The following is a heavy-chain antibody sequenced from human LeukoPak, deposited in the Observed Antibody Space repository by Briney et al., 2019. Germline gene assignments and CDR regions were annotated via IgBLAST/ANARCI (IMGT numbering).Heavy chain of an antibody. J-gene: IGHJ4*02. CDR1: GFTFDDYV. CDR2: ISGDGFST. V-gene: IGHV3-43*02. Sequence: GGSLRLSCAACGFTFDDYVVHWVRQVPGKGLEGVALISGDGFSTYYADSVKGRFTISRDNRKNSLYLQMNSLRGEDTALYYCGEDFSSSWYIDYWGQGTLVTVSS. CDR3: GEDFSSSWYIDY. D-gene: IGHD6-13*01.